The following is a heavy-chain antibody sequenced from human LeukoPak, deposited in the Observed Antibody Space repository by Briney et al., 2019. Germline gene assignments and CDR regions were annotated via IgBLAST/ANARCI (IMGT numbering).Heavy chain of an antibody. D-gene: IGHD3-3*01. CDR1: GYTFTSYG. J-gene: IGHJ6*03. CDR2: INAGNGNT. CDR3: ARDRKHYDFWSGYPSYYMDV. V-gene: IGHV1-3*03. Sequence: ASVKVSCKASGYTFTSYGISWVRQAPGQRLEWMGWINAGNGNTKYSQEFQGRVTITRDTSASTAYMELSSLRPEDMAVYYCARDRKHYDFWSGYPSYYMDVWGKGTTVTVSS.